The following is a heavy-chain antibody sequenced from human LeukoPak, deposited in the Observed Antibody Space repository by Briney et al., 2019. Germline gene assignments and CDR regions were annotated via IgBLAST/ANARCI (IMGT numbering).Heavy chain of an antibody. CDR2: IYSDGST. V-gene: IGHV3-53*01. D-gene: IGHD5-18*01. CDR1: GFTFSSYW. Sequence: GGSLRLSCAASGFTFSSYWMSWVRQAPGKGLEWVSVIYSDGSTFYADSVKGRFTISRDNSKNTLFLQMNSLRAEDTAVYYCARDLDSYGSYWGQGTLVTVSS. J-gene: IGHJ4*02. CDR3: ARDLDSYGSY.